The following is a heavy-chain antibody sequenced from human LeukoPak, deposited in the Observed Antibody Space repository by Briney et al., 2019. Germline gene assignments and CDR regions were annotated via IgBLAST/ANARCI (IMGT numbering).Heavy chain of an antibody. J-gene: IGHJ4*02. D-gene: IGHD2-2*01. V-gene: IGHV3-48*03. CDR1: GFTFSSYE. CDR3: ARDPLYCSSTSCYDYFDY. Sequence: QSGGSLRLSCAASGFTFSSYEMNWVRQAPGKGLEWVSYISSSGSTIYYADSVKGRFTISRDNAKNSLYLQMNSLRAEDTAVYYCARDPLYCSSTSCYDYFDYWGQGTLVTVSS. CDR2: ISSSGSTI.